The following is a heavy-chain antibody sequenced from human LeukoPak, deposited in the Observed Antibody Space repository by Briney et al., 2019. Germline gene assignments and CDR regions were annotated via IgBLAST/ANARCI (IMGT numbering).Heavy chain of an antibody. CDR1: GVSISGYF. V-gene: IGHV3-23*01. CDR2: ISGSGGST. Sequence: ETLSLTCTVSGVSISGYFWSWIRQPPGKGLEWVSAISGSGGSTYYADSVKGRFAISRDNSKNTLYLQMNSLRAEDTAVYYCAKEGYSYGHFDYWGQGTLVTVSS. J-gene: IGHJ4*02. CDR3: AKEGYSYGHFDY. D-gene: IGHD5-18*01.